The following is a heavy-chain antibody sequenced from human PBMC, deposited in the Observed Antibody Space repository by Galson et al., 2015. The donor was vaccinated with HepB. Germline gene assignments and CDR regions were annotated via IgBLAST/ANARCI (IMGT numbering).Heavy chain of an antibody. Sequence: SVKVSCKASGGTFSSYTISWVRQAPGQGLEWMGRIIPILGIANYAQKFQGRVTITADKSTSTAYMELSSLRSEDTAVYYCARGGGYSYGRGGYYGMDVWGQGTTVTVSS. CDR2: IIPILGIA. D-gene: IGHD5-18*01. CDR1: GGTFSSYT. V-gene: IGHV1-69*02. CDR3: ARGGGYSYGRGGYYGMDV. J-gene: IGHJ6*02.